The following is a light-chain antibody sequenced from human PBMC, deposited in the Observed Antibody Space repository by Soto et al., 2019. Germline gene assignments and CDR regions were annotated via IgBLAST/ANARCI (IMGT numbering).Light chain of an antibody. CDR3: QNYNSAPLT. J-gene: IGKJ4*01. CDR1: QDISNS. V-gene: IGKV1-27*01. Sequence: DIQMTQSPSSLSASVGDRVTITCRASQDISNSLAWYQQKPGKDPKVLIYATSILQSGVPARFSGSGSGTDFTLTISRLQPEDVATYYCQNYNSAPLTFGGGTKVEI. CDR2: ATS.